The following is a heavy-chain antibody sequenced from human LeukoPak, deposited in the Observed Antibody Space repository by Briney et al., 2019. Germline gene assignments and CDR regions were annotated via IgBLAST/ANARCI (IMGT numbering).Heavy chain of an antibody. D-gene: IGHD2-2*01. J-gene: IGHJ5*02. Sequence: SETLSLTCTVSGGSISSYYWSWIRQPPGKGLEWVGYIFYSGITNYNPSLKSRVTMSVDTSKNQFSLHLNSVTPEDTAVYYCARRLTQYDCFDPWGQGILVTVSS. V-gene: IGHV4-59*12. CDR1: GGSISSYY. CDR3: ARRLTQYDCFDP. CDR2: IFYSGIT.